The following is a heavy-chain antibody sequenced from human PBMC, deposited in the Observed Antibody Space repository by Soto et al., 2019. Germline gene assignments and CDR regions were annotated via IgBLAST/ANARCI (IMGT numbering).Heavy chain of an antibody. CDR3: ARGIVGATRGVFAFDV. J-gene: IGHJ3*01. D-gene: IGHD1-26*01. V-gene: IGHV1-2*02. Sequence: GASVKVSCKASGYTFTDYYVHWVRQAPGQGLEWMGWINPYSGGTNYAQKFQGRVTMTRDTSISTAYMELSRLTSDDTAVYYCARGIVGATRGVFAFDVWGQGPLVTVS. CDR2: INPYSGGT. CDR1: GYTFTDYY.